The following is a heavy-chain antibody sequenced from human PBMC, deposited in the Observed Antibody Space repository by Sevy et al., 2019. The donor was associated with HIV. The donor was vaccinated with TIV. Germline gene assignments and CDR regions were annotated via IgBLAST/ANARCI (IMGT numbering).Heavy chain of an antibody. Sequence: GGSLRLSCAASGFTFNTYTMSWVRQAPGKGLEWVSSISGSSTYIYYADSVKGRFTISRDNAKNLLYLQMSGLRAEDTAVYYCATPPPWDSNTWYFDYWGQGALVTVSS. CDR2: ISGSSTYI. CDR1: GFTFNTYT. CDR3: ATPPPWDSNTWYFDY. D-gene: IGHD1-26*01. J-gene: IGHJ4*02. V-gene: IGHV3-21*01.